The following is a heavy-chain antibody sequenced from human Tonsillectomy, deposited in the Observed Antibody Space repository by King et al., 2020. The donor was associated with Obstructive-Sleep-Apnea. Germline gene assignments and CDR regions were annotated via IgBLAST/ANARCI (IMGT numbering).Heavy chain of an antibody. J-gene: IGHJ3*02. V-gene: IGHV3-30*02. Sequence: VQLVESGGGVVQPGGSLRLFCAASGFTFSSYGIHWVRQAPGKGLWGGGVTRDDGANKKFADSLKGRFTISRDNSKKPLYLQRNSLRAEDTAVYYCAKDRRDHLVSNDAFDIWGQGTTVTVSS. CDR1: GFTFSSYG. D-gene: IGHD3-9*01. CDR2: TRDDGANK. CDR3: AKDRRDHLVSNDAFDI.